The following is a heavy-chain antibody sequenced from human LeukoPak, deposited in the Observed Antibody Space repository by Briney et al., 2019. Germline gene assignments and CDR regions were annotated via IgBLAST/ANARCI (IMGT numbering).Heavy chain of an antibody. J-gene: IGHJ4*02. CDR1: GFTFSDYY. CDR2: ISSSGSTI. V-gene: IGHV3-11*01. CDR3: ARDRDGSYYFDY. Sequence: GGSLRLSCAASGFTFSDYYMSWIRQAPGKGLERVSYISSSGSTIYYADSVKGRFTISRDNAKNSLYLQMNGLRAEDTAVYYCARDRDGSYYFDYWGQGTLVTVSS. D-gene: IGHD1-26*01.